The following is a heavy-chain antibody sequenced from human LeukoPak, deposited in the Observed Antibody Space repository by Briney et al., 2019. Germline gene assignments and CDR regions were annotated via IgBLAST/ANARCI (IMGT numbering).Heavy chain of an antibody. Sequence: PGGSLRLSCAASGFTVSSNYMSWVRQAPGRGLEWVSVIYSGGSTYYADSVKGRFTISRDNSKNTLYLQMNSLRAEDTAVCYCARDLPSDYWGQGTLVTVSS. CDR3: ARDLPSDY. CDR2: IYSGGST. J-gene: IGHJ4*02. CDR1: GFTVSSNY. D-gene: IGHD6-6*01. V-gene: IGHV3-53*01.